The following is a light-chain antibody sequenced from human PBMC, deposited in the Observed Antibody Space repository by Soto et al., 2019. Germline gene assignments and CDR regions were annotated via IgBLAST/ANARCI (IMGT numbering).Light chain of an antibody. J-gene: IGKJ1*01. V-gene: IGKV1-39*01. CDR1: QSISNF. Sequence: DIQMTQSPSSLSASVGDRVTITCRASQSISNFLNWYQQKPRKAPNLLIYAASTLQSGVPSRFSGSGSGTDFTHTISSLQPEDFSTYYCQQTSITPRTFGQGTKVEIK. CDR3: QQTSITPRT. CDR2: AAS.